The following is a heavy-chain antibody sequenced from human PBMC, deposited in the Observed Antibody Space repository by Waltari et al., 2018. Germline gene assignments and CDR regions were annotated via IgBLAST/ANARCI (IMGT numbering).Heavy chain of an antibody. Sequence: QVQLQESGPGLVKPSETLSLTCTVSGGSISSYYWSWIRQPAGKGLEWIGRIYTSGSTNYNPSLKSRVTISVDKSKNQFSLKLSSVTAADTAVYYCARGFYSSSWYYAFDIWGQGTMVTVSS. J-gene: IGHJ3*02. D-gene: IGHD6-13*01. V-gene: IGHV4-4*07. CDR3: ARGFYSSSWYYAFDI. CDR1: GGSISSYY. CDR2: IYTSGST.